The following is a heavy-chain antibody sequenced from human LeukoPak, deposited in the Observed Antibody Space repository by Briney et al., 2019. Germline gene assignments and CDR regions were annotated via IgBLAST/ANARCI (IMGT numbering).Heavy chain of an antibody. Sequence: GGSLRLSCAASGFTFSSHAMSWVRQAPGKGLEWVSGISGSGGSTYYADSVKGRFTISRDNSKNTLYMQMNSLRVEDTAVYYCAKDTAVVTPRCFDYWGQGALVTVSS. CDR3: AKDTAVVTPRCFDY. CDR2: ISGSGGST. V-gene: IGHV3-23*01. CDR1: GFTFSSHA. J-gene: IGHJ4*02. D-gene: IGHD2-15*01.